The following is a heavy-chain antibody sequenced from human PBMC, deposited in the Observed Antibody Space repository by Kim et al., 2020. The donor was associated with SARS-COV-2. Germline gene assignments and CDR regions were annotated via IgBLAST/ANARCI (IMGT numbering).Heavy chain of an antibody. V-gene: IGHV3-48*03. J-gene: IGHJ5*02. CDR1: GFTFSSYE. Sequence: GGSLRLSCAASGFTFSSYEMNWVRQAPGKGLEWISYISGSGSSIYYADSVKGRFTISRDNAKNSLYLQMNSLRVEDTAVYYCARCGAESHLLLDCQWFDPWGQGTLVTVSS. CDR2: ISGSGSSI. CDR3: ARCGAESHLLLDCQWFDP. D-gene: IGHD2-2*01.